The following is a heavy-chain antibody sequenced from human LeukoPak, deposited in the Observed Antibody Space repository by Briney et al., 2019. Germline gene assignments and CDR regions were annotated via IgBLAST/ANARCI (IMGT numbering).Heavy chain of an antibody. CDR1: GYTFTSYD. D-gene: IGHD1-14*01. CDR2: MNPNSGNT. J-gene: IGHJ4*02. Sequence: ASVKVSCKASGYTFTSYDMNWVRQATGQGLERMGWMNPNSGNTGYAQKFQGRVTMTRNTSISTAYMELSSLRSEDTAVYYCARSPSAEPFDYWGQGTLVTVSS. V-gene: IGHV1-8*01. CDR3: ARSPSAEPFDY.